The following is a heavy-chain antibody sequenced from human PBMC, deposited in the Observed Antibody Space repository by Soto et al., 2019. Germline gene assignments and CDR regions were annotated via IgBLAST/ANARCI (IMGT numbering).Heavy chain of an antibody. CDR2: INHSGST. CDR1: GGSFSGYC. Sequence: QVQLQQWGAGLLKPSETLSLTCAVYGGSFSGYCWSWIRQPPGKGLEWIGEINHSGSTNYNPSLTSRVTISVDTSKTQFSLKLSSVTAADTAVYYCAREGYGSGSPLYYYYGMDVWGQGTTVTVSS. V-gene: IGHV4-34*01. D-gene: IGHD3-10*01. CDR3: AREGYGSGSPLYYYYGMDV. J-gene: IGHJ6*02.